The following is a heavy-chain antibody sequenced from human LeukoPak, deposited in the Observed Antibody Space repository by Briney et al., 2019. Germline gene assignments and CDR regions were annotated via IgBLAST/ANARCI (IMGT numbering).Heavy chain of an antibody. Sequence: ASVKVSCKASGGTFSSYAISWVRQTPGQGLEWMGGIIPIFGTANYAQKFQGRVTITADKSTSTAYMELSSLRSEDTAVYYCASGDSSSWPDYWGQGTLVTVSS. CDR1: GGTFSSYA. J-gene: IGHJ4*02. D-gene: IGHD6-13*01. V-gene: IGHV1-69*06. CDR3: ASGDSSSWPDY. CDR2: IIPIFGTA.